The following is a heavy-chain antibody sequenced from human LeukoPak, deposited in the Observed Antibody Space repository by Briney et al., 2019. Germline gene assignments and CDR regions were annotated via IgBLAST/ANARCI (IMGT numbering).Heavy chain of an antibody. D-gene: IGHD2-2*02. CDR2: IYPGDSDT. V-gene: IGHV5-51*01. CDR1: GYSFTSYW. Sequence: GESLQISCQGSGYSFTSYWIGWVRQMPGKGLEWMGIIYPGDSDTRYSPSFQGQVTISADKSISTAYLQWSSLKASDTAMYYCARHIKYCTSTSCYSYFDYWGQGTLVTVSS. J-gene: IGHJ4*02. CDR3: ARHIKYCTSTSCYSYFDY.